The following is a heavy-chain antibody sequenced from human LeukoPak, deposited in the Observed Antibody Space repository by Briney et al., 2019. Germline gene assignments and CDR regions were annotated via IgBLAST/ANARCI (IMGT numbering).Heavy chain of an antibody. Sequence: GASVKVSCKASGYTFTSYAMNWVRQAPGQGLEWMGWINTNTGNPTYAQGFTGRFVFSLDTSVSTAYLQISSLKAEDTAVYYCARGLDSSSWWGHYYYYYMDVWGKGTTVTVSS. J-gene: IGHJ6*03. V-gene: IGHV7-4-1*02. CDR2: INTNTGNP. D-gene: IGHD6-13*01. CDR3: ARGLDSSSWWGHYYYYYMDV. CDR1: GYTFTSYA.